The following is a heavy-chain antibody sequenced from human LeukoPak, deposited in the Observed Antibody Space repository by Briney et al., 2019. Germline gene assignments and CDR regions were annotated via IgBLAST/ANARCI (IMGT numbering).Heavy chain of an antibody. CDR2: IRSKAYGGTT. V-gene: IGHV3-49*04. Sequence: PGGSLRLSCAASGFTFSSYSMNWVRQAPGKGLEWVGFIRSKAYGGTTEYAASVKGRFTISRDDSKSIAYLQMNSLKTEDTAVYYCTRTRIVGATPGYWGQGTLVTVSS. CDR3: TRTRIVGATPGY. J-gene: IGHJ4*02. D-gene: IGHD1-26*01. CDR1: GFTFSSYS.